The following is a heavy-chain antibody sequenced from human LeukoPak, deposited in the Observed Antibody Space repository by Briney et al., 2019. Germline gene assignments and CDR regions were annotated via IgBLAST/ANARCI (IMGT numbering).Heavy chain of an antibody. Sequence: GGSLRLSCAASGFPFSSYSMNWVRQAPGEGLEWVSYISSSRTTSYADSVKGRFTTSRDNAKNSLYLQMNSLRAEDTAVYYCARDLEGSGNFYRPSYDYWGQGTLVTVSS. J-gene: IGHJ4*02. CDR3: ARDLEGSGNFYRPSYDY. CDR1: GFPFSSYS. D-gene: IGHD3-10*01. CDR2: ISSSRTT. V-gene: IGHV3-48*01.